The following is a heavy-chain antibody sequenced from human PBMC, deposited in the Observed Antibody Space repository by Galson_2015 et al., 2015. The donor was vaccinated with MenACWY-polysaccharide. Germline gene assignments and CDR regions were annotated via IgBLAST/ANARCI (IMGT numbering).Heavy chain of an antibody. CDR3: ARYLNYYRWDY. D-gene: IGHD1-26*01. CDR2: ISTTGTYI. J-gene: IGHJ4*02. Sequence: SLRLSCAASGVTFRSYGMSWVRQAPGKGLEWDSSISTTGTYIYDADSLKGRFTISRDNAKMSLYLQMNSLRAEDTAVYYCARYLNYYRWDYWGQGTLVTVSS. V-gene: IGHV3-21*01. CDR1: GVTFRSYG.